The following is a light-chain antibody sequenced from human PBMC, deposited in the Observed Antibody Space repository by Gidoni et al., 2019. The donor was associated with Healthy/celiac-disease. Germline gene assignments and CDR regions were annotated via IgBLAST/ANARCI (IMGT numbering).Light chain of an antibody. Sequence: EIVMTQSPATLSVSPGERATLSCRASQSVSSNLAWYQQKPGQAPGLLIYGASTRATGIPARFSGSGSGTEFTLTISSLQSEDFAVYYCQQYNNWLYTFGQGTKLEIK. V-gene: IGKV3-15*01. J-gene: IGKJ2*01. CDR1: QSVSSN. CDR2: GAS. CDR3: QQYNNWLYT.